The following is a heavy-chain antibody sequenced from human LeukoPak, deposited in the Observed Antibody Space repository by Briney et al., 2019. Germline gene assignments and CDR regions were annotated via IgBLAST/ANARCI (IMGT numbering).Heavy chain of an antibody. V-gene: IGHV1-2*06. CDR2: INPNSGGT. CDR3: ARELVRYFDWLPGY. Sequence: ASVRVSCKASGYTFTGYYMHWVRQAPGQGLEWMGRINPNSGGTNYAQKFQGRVTMTRDTSISTAYMELSRLRSDDTSVYYCARELVRYFDWLPGYWGQGTLVTVSS. CDR1: GYTFTGYY. D-gene: IGHD3-9*01. J-gene: IGHJ4*02.